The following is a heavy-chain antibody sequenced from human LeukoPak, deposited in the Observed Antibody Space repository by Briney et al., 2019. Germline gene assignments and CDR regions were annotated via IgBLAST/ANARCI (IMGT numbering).Heavy chain of an antibody. CDR3: ATDRLRWAQLQYYFDY. D-gene: IGHD2-21*01. CDR2: ISHDGSNK. V-gene: IGHV3-30*03. CDR1: GFTFSSYG. J-gene: IGHJ4*02. Sequence: GGSLRLSCAASGFTFSSYGMHWVRQAPGKGLEWVAVISHDGSNKYYADSVKGRFTISRDNSKNTLYLQMNSLRAEDTAVYYCATDRLRWAQLQYYFDYWGQGTLVTVSS.